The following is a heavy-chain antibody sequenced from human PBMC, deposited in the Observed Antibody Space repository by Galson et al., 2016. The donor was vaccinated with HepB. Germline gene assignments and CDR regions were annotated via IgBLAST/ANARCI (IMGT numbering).Heavy chain of an antibody. CDR3: TRVFDY. J-gene: IGHJ4*02. V-gene: IGHV3-72*01. CDR1: GFKFSDHD. CDR2: SRGTPSGYPI. Sequence: SLRLSCAASGFKFSDHDMDWVRQAPGKGLEWLGRSRGTPSGYPIEYAASVKGRFTISRDDSRSSLYLQMDSLRTEDTAVYYCTRVFDYWGQGAMVTVSS.